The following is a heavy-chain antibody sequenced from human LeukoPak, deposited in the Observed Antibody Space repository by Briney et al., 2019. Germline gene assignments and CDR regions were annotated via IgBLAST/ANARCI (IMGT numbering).Heavy chain of an antibody. CDR2: IIPILGIA. D-gene: IGHD1-26*01. J-gene: IGHJ4*02. V-gene: IGHV1-69*04. Sequence: ASVKVSCKASGYTFTSYGISWVRQAPGQGLEWMGRIIPILGIANYAQKFQGRVTITADKSTSTAYMELSSLRSEDTAVYYCARGGGIVGAILGGGRDYFDYWGQGTLVTVSS. CDR3: ARGGGIVGAILGGGRDYFDY. CDR1: GYTFTSYG.